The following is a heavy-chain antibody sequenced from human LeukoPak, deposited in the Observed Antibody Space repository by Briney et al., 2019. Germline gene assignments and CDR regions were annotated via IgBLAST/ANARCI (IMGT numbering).Heavy chain of an antibody. V-gene: IGHV4-30-2*01. J-gene: IGHJ6*02. D-gene: IGHD4-11*01. CDR3: ARVHPTNGMDV. CDR2: IYHSGST. Sequence: SETLSLTCAVSGVSISSGGYSWSWIRQPPGKGLEWIGYIYHSGSTYYNPSLKSRVTISVDRSKNQFSLKLSSVTAADTAVYYCARVHPTNGMDVWGQGTTVTVSS. CDR1: GVSISSGGYS.